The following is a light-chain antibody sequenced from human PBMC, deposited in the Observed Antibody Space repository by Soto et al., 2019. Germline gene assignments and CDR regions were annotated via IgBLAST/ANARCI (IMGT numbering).Light chain of an antibody. V-gene: IGKV3-20*01. CDR1: QSVSSSY. J-gene: IGKJ1*01. Sequence: EIVLTQSPGTLSLSPGERATLSCRASQSVSSSYLAWYQQKPGQAPRLLIYGASSRATGIPDRFSGSGSGTDFTLTISRLEPEDCAVYYCQQSDRSPVTFGQGTKVEIK. CDR3: QQSDRSPVT. CDR2: GAS.